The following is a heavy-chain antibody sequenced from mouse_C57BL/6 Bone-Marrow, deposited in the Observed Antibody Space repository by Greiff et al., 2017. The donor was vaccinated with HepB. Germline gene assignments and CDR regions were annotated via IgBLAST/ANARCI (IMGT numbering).Heavy chain of an antibody. Sequence: EVQLQQPGAELVRPGASVKLSCTASGFNIKDDYMHWVKQRPEQGLEWIGWIDPENGDTEYASKFQGKATITADTSSNTAYLQLSSRTSEDTAVYYCTTTVPWFAYWGQGTLVTVSA. V-gene: IGHV14-4*01. D-gene: IGHD1-1*01. CDR1: GFNIKDDY. CDR3: TTTVPWFAY. CDR2: IDPENGDT. J-gene: IGHJ3*01.